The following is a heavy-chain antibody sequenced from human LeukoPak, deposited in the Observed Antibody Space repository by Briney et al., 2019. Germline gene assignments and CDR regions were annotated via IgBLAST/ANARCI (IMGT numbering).Heavy chain of an antibody. D-gene: IGHD3-10*01. Sequence: GGSLRLSCAASGFTFSSYAMSWVRQAPGKGLEWVSAISGSGGSTYYADSVKGRFTISRDNSENTLYLQMNSLRAEDTAVYYCARDEGNYYGSGSPNWGQGTLVTVSS. CDR3: ARDEGNYYGSGSPN. V-gene: IGHV3-23*01. CDR1: GFTFSSYA. CDR2: ISGSGGST. J-gene: IGHJ4*02.